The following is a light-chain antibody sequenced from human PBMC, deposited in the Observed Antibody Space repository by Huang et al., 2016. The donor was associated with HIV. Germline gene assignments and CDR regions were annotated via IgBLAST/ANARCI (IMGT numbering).Light chain of an antibody. Sequence: DIQMTQSPSTLSAFVGDRVIITCRTSQRVSSWLAWYQQKPGKAPSLLISKASNLESGVPLRFSGNGSGTEFTLTISGLQPDDLATYYCQQQWTFGQGTKVKIK. CDR3: QQQWT. V-gene: IGKV1-5*03. CDR1: QRVSSW. CDR2: KAS. J-gene: IGKJ1*01.